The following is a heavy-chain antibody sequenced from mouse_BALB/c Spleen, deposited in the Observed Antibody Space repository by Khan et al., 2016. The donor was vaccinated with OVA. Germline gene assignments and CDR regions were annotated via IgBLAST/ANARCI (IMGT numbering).Heavy chain of an antibody. J-gene: IGHJ3*01. V-gene: IGHV1-77*01. CDR3: ARAGYGGFAH. CDR2: IYPGSGYI. CDR1: GYTFTDFL. D-gene: IGHD1-2*01. Sequence: QVQLKQSGPELVKPGASVKMSCKASGYTFTDFLISWLKQRPGQGLEWIGEIYPGSGYIYYNEKFKGKATLTSDKSSKQAYMQLSSLTSEDSAVYFCARAGYGGFAHWGQGTLVTVSA.